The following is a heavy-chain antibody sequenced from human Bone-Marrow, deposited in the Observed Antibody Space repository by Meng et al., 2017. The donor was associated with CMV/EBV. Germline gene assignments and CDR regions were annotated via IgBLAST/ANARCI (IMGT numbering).Heavy chain of an antibody. Sequence: ASVQVSCKASGYTFTGYYMLRVRQAPGQGREGRGWIKPNSGGTNYAQKFQGRVTMTRETSISTAYMELSRLRSDDTAVYYWARDAVVPGATKTNWLDPWGQGTLVTVSS. CDR1: GYTFTGYY. V-gene: IGHV1-2*02. J-gene: IGHJ5*02. D-gene: IGHD2-2*01. CDR2: IKPNSGGT. CDR3: ARDAVVPGATKTNWLDP.